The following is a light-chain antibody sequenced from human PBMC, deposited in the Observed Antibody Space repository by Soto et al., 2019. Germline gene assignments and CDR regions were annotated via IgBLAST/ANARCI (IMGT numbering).Light chain of an antibody. V-gene: IGKV3-15*01. Sequence: EIVMTQSPATLSVSPGERATLSCRASQSVSGNLAWYQQKPAQAPRLLIYGASTRSTGIPARFSGSGSGTEFTLTISSLQSEDFAVYYCHQYNNWPPITFGQGTKLEIK. CDR3: HQYNNWPPIT. CDR1: QSVSGN. CDR2: GAS. J-gene: IGKJ2*01.